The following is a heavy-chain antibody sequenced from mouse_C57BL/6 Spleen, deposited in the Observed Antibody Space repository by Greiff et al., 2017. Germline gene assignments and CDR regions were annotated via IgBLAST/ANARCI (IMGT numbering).Heavy chain of an antibody. CDR2: INPNNGGT. CDR3: AREGDWDRGDY. V-gene: IGHV1-26*01. J-gene: IGHJ2*01. CDR1: GYTFTDYY. D-gene: IGHD4-1*01. Sequence: EVQLQQSGPELVKPGASVKISCKASGYTFTDYYMNWVKQSHGKSLEWIGDINPNNGGTSYNQKFKGKATLTVDKSSSTAYMELRSLTSEDSAVYYCAREGDWDRGDYWGQGTTLTVSS.